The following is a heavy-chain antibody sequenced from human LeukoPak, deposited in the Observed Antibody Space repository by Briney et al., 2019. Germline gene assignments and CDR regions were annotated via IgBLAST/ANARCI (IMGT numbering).Heavy chain of an antibody. CDR1: GFTFSSYW. V-gene: IGHV3-7*01. Sequence: GGSLRLSCAASGFTFSSYWMSWVRQAPGKGLEWVANIKQDGSEKYYVDSVKGRFTISRDNAKNSLYLQMNSLRAEDTAVYYCASGYCSGGSCYTYYFDYWGQGTLVTVSS. CDR2: IKQDGSEK. D-gene: IGHD2-15*01. J-gene: IGHJ4*02. CDR3: ASGYCSGGSCYTYYFDY.